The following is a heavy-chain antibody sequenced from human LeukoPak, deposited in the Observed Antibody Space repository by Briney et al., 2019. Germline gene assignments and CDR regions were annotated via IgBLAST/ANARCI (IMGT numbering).Heavy chain of an antibody. CDR3: ARVSSGWYRTLDY. D-gene: IGHD6-19*01. J-gene: IGHJ4*02. CDR1: GYTFSTYG. V-gene: IGHV1-69*06. Sequence: GASVKVSCKASGYTFSTYGISWVRQAPGRGLEWMGGIIPIFGTANYAQKFQGRVTITADKSTSTAYMELSSLRSEDTAVYYCARVSSGWYRTLDYWGQGTLVTVSS. CDR2: IIPIFGTA.